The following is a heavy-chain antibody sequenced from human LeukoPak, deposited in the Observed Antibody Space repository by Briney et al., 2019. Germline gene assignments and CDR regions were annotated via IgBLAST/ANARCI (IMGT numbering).Heavy chain of an antibody. V-gene: IGHV3-23*01. CDR3: AKDQFDYGLGMKYFDY. CDR2: ISGSGGST. D-gene: IGHD3-10*01. Sequence: GGSLRLSCAASGFTFSSYAMSWVRQAPGKGLEWVSAISGSGGSTYYADSVKGRFTISRDNSKNTLYLQMNSLRAEDTAVYYCAKDQFDYGLGMKYFDYWGQGTLVTVSS. J-gene: IGHJ4*02. CDR1: GFTFSSYA.